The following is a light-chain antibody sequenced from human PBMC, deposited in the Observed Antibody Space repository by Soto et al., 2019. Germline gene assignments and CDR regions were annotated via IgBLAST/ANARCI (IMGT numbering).Light chain of an antibody. J-gene: IGLJ1*01. CDR3: QSYDSSLSGYG. Sequence: QSVLTQPPSVSGAPGQRVTISCTGSSSNIGAGYEAHWYQQVPGTAPKLLIYENNNRPSGVPDRFSGSKSGTSASLAITGLQAEDEAEYYCQSYDSSLSGYGFGTGTKVTVL. CDR1: SSNIGAGYE. CDR2: ENN. V-gene: IGLV1-40*01.